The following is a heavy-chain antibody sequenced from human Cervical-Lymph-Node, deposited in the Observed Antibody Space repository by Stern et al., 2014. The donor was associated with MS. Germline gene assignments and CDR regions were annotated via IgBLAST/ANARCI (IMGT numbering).Heavy chain of an antibody. V-gene: IGHV4-59*11. D-gene: IGHD1-26*01. CDR2: VYYTGTT. CDR3: ARDEGGSYDH. Sequence: QVQLEESGPGLVKPAETLSLTCTISGGSITSHYWSWIRQPPGKGLEHIGYVYYTGTTNSNPPLTGRVAISVDTSKTQFFLKLSSVTAADTAVYFCARDEGGSYDHWGQGTLVTVSS. J-gene: IGHJ4*02. CDR1: GGSITSHY.